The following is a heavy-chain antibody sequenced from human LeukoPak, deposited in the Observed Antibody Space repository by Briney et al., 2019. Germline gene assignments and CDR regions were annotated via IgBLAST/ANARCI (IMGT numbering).Heavy chain of an antibody. Sequence: GGSLRLSCAASGFTFSSYSMNWVRQAPGRGLEWVSYISSSSSTIYYADSVKGRFTISRDNAKNSLYLQMNSLRAEDTAVYYCARGQIVVVPAARNWFDPWGQGTPVTVSS. CDR1: GFTFSSYS. D-gene: IGHD2-2*01. CDR3: ARGQIVVVPAARNWFDP. CDR2: ISSSSSTI. V-gene: IGHV3-48*01. J-gene: IGHJ5*02.